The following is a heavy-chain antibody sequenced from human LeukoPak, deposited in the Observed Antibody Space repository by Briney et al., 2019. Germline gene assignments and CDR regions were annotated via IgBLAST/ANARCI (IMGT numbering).Heavy chain of an antibody. CDR1: SDSISSSY. Sequence: SETLSLTCTVSSDSISSSYWSWIRQPPGKGLEWIGYIYYGGSTNYNPSLKSRVAISVDTSKNQFSLKLDSVSAADTAVYYCARGYCSSTICFQYFHHWGQGTLVTVSS. CDR2: IYYGGST. CDR3: ARGYCSSTICFQYFHH. D-gene: IGHD2-2*01. J-gene: IGHJ1*01. V-gene: IGHV4-59*01.